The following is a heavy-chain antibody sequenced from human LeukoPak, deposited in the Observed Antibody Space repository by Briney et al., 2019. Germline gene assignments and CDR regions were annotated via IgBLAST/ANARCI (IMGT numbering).Heavy chain of an antibody. CDR3: AKSLGYCSSTSCYTDYYGMDV. D-gene: IGHD2-2*02. CDR1: GGSISSYY. CDR2: INHSGST. Sequence: QPSETLSLTCTVSGGSISSYYWSWIRQPPGKGLEWIGEINHSGSTNYNPSLKSRVTISVDTSKNQFSLKLSSVTAADTAVYYCAKSLGYCSSTSCYTDYYGMDVWGQGTTVTVSS. V-gene: IGHV4-34*01. J-gene: IGHJ6*02.